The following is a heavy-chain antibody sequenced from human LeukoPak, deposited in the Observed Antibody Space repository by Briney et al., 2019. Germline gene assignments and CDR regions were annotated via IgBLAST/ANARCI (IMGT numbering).Heavy chain of an antibody. D-gene: IGHD1-1*01. CDR1: GVTFSSYW. J-gene: IGHJ6*02. CDR3: AGGTGMDV. V-gene: IGHV3-7*05. CDR2: IKEDGSAR. Sequence: PGGSLRLSCAASGVTFSSYWMNWVRQAPGKGREWVANIKEDGSARYYVEFVKGRFSISRDNAKNSVYLQMNSLGADATAVYYCAGGTGMDVWGQGNPVTVSS.